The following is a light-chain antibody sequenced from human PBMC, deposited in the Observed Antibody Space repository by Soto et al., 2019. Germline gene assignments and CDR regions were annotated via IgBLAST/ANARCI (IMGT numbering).Light chain of an antibody. CDR1: QSVSSN. CDR2: GAS. CDR3: QQYNNWPPYP. Sequence: EIVLTQSPATLSVSPGERATLSCRASQSVSSNLAWYQQKPGQAPRLLIYGASTRATGSPARFSGSGSGTEFTLTISSLQSEDFAVYYCQQYNNWPPYPFGQGTKVDIK. V-gene: IGKV3-15*01. J-gene: IGKJ2*01.